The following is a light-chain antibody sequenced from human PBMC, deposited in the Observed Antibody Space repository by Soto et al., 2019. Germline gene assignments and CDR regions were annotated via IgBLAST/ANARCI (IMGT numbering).Light chain of an antibody. CDR3: SSQAVSSTLV. CDR1: SSDIGGYNY. CDR2: DVS. Sequence: QSVLTQPDSVSGSPGQTITISGTGTSSDIGGYNYVSWYQQHPGKAPKLMIYDVSNRPSGVSNRFSGSKSGNTASLTISGLQAENEADYYCSSQAVSSTLVFGGGTKLTVL. J-gene: IGLJ2*01. V-gene: IGLV2-14*01.